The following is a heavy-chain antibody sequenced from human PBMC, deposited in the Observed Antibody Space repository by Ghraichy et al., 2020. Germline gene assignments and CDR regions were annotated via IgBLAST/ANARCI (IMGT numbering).Heavy chain of an antibody. CDR2: IKQDGSEK. Sequence: GGSLRLSCAASGFTFSSYWMSWVRQAPGKGLEWVANIKQDGSEKYYVDSVKGRFTISRDNAKNSLYLQMNSLRAEDTAVYYCARDPHYYDSSGYILRAFDIWGQGTMVTVSS. J-gene: IGHJ3*02. D-gene: IGHD3-22*01. V-gene: IGHV3-7*03. CDR3: ARDPHYYDSSGYILRAFDI. CDR1: GFTFSSYW.